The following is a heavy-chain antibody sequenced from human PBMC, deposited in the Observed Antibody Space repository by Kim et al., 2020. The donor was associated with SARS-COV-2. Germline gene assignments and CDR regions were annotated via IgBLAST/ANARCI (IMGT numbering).Heavy chain of an antibody. D-gene: IGHD3-10*01. Sequence: SETLSLTCTVSGDSIDSGDYYWSWIRQHPRTGLEWIGYIYKSGSTYYNPSLQSRVTVLVDKSKNQFSLNLRSVTAAGTAVYYCARNGGFGDFGEYFQHWGQGTVVTVSS. J-gene: IGHJ1*01. CDR3: ARNGGFGDFGEYFQH. CDR1: GDSIDSGDYY. CDR2: IYKSGST. V-gene: IGHV4-31*03.